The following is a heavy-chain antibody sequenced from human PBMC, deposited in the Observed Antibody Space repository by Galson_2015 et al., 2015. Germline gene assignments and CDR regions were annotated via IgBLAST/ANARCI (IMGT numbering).Heavy chain of an antibody. V-gene: IGHV3-7*01. CDR3: ARITRGYSGYDYVGY. D-gene: IGHD5-12*01. CDR1: GFTFSSYW. CDR2: IKQDGSEK. J-gene: IGHJ4*02. Sequence: SLRLSCAASGFTFSSYWMSWVRQAPGKGLEWVANIKQDGSEKYYVDSVKGRFTISRDNAKNSLYLQMNSLRAEDTAVYYCARITRGYSGYDYVGYWGQGTLVTVSS.